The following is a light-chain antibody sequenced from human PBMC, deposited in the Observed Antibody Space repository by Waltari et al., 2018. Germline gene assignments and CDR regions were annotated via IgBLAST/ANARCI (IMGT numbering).Light chain of an antibody. V-gene: IGLV2-14*01. J-gene: IGLJ3*02. CDR1: SSDVGGYKY. CDR3: SSFTTSYTRL. Sequence: QSALTQPASVSGSPGQSITISCTGTSSDVGGYKYVSWYQQHPGKVPKVIIYEVSNRPSGVVKRFSGSKSGNTASLNISGLQAEDEADYYCSSFTTSYTRLFGGGTKLTVL. CDR2: EVS.